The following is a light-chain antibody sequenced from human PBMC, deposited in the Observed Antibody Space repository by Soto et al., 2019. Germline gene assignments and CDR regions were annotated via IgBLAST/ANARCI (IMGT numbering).Light chain of an antibody. CDR2: DAS. Sequence: EIVLTQSPGTLSLSPGDRATLYCRASQSISNYLSWYQQKPGQAPRLLIYDASNRATGIPARFTGAGSGTDFTLTISSLEPEDFALYYCQQRNTWPPITFGQGTRLENK. CDR1: QSISNY. V-gene: IGKV3-11*01. J-gene: IGKJ5*01. CDR3: QQRNTWPPIT.